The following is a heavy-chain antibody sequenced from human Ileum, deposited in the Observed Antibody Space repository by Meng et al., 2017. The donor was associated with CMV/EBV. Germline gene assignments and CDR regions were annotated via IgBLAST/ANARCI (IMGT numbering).Heavy chain of an antibody. J-gene: IGHJ5*02. D-gene: IGHD6-25*01. CDR3: ARVNCRSSGCFIAALNGFDP. V-gene: IGHV1-18*01. CDR2: INAYDGNT. Sequence: FNNYGITWVRQAPGQGLEWMGWINAYDGNTNYAQKFQGRVTMTTETSSTTAYMELTSLRSDDSALYYCARVNCRSSGCFIAALNGFDPWGQGTLVTVSS. CDR1: FNNYG.